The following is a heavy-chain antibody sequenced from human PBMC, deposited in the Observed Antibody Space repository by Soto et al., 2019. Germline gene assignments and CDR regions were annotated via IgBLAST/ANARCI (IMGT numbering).Heavy chain of an antibody. Sequence: EVQLVESGGGLVQPGGSLRLSCAASGFTFSSYWMSSGRQAPGKGLEWVANIKQDGSEKYYVDSVKGRFTISRDNAKNSLYLQMSSLRAEDTALYYCARGIAVAGIVYWGQGTLVTVSS. CDR2: IKQDGSEK. J-gene: IGHJ4*02. D-gene: IGHD6-19*01. V-gene: IGHV3-7*04. CDR1: GFTFSSYW. CDR3: ARGIAVAGIVY.